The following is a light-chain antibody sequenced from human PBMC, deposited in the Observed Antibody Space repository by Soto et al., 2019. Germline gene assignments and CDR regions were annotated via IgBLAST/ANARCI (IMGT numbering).Light chain of an antibody. J-gene: IGKJ1*01. CDR1: QSVSSSY. CDR2: GAS. Sequence: ENALTQARATLSLSPGERRTLCWRSSQSVSSSYLAWYQQKPGQAPRLLIYGASSRATGIPDRFSGSGSGTDFTLTISRLEPEDFAVYYCQQYGSSPWTFGQGTKVDIK. V-gene: IGKV3-20*01. CDR3: QQYGSSPWT.